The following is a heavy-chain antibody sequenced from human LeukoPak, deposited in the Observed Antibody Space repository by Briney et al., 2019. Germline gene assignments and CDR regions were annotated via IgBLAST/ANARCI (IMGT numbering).Heavy chain of an antibody. V-gene: IGHV3-7*04. J-gene: IGHJ3*02. CDR3: ARGDYDGSGISFNDAFDI. Sequence: GGSLTLSCAASGFTFSSHWMSWVRQPPGKGLEWVGNIKPDESEKYSVGSVKCLFTSSGDNAKNSLYLQVTSLRAEDTAVYYCARGDYDGSGISFNDAFDIWGQGTMVTVSS. D-gene: IGHD3-10*01. CDR1: GFTFSSHW. CDR2: IKPDESEK.